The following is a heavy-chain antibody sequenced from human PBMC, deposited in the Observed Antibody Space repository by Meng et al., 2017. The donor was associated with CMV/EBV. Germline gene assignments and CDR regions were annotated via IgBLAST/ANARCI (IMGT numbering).Heavy chain of an antibody. V-gene: IGHV4-39*07. Sequence: SETLSLTCTVSGGSISSISFYWGWIRQPPGKGLEWIGSIYYRGSTFYNPSLKSRVTMSVDTSKNQFSLKLSSVTAADTAVYYCARDGYGALGFDFWGQGTLVTVSS. CDR3: ARDGYGALGFDF. CDR2: IYYRGST. D-gene: IGHD6-13*01. CDR1: GGSISSISFY. J-gene: IGHJ4*02.